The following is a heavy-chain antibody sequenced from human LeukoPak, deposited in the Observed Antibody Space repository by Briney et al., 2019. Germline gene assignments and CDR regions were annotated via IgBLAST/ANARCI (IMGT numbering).Heavy chain of an antibody. J-gene: IGHJ4*02. CDR1: GYTFTGYY. V-gene: IGHV1-2*02. CDR2: INPNSGGT. Sequence: ASVKVSCKASGYTFTGYYMHWVRQAPGQGLEWMGWINPNSGGTNYAQKFQGRVTMTRDTSISTAYMELSRLRSDDTAVYYCARDGVGGYYYGPGGDYWGQGTLVTVSS. CDR3: ARDGVGGYYYGPGGDY. D-gene: IGHD3-10*01.